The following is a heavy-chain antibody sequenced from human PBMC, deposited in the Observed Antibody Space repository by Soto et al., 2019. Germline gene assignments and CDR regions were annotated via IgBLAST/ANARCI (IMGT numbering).Heavy chain of an antibody. Sequence: GESLKISCQGSGYSFTSYWISWVRQMPGKGLEWMGRIDPSDSYTNYSPSFQGHVTISADKSISTAYLQWSSLKASDTAMYYCARQWSGYYNRDDYWGQGTLVTVSS. D-gene: IGHD3-3*01. J-gene: IGHJ4*02. CDR1: GYSFTSYW. V-gene: IGHV5-10-1*01. CDR2: IDPSDSYT. CDR3: ARQWSGYYNRDDY.